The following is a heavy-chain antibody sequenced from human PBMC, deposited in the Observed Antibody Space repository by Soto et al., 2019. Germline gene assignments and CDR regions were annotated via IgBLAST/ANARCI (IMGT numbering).Heavy chain of an antibody. Sequence: LSLTCTVSGGSISSGDYYWSWIRQPPGKGLEWIGYIYYSGSTYYNPSLKSRVTISVDTSKNQFSLKLSSVTAADTAVYYCAREVGGWEGSYFDYWGQGTLVTVSS. D-gene: IGHD6-19*01. V-gene: IGHV4-30-4*01. CDR3: AREVGGWEGSYFDY. J-gene: IGHJ4*02. CDR1: GGSISSGDYY. CDR2: IYYSGST.